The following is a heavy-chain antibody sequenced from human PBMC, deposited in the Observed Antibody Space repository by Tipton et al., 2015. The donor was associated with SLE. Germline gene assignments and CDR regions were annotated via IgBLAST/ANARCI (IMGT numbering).Heavy chain of an antibody. D-gene: IGHD3/OR15-3a*01. V-gene: IGHV4-59*06. CDR3: ARMDGLETGAHDH. Sequence: TLSLTCTVSGGSISSYSWSWIRQPSGKGLEWIGNIYHSENTYYNPSLRSRITISIDTSKNHFSLRSNSVTAADTAVYYCARMDGLETGAHDHWGQGALVTVPS. CDR2: IYHSENT. CDR1: GGSISSYS. J-gene: IGHJ5*02.